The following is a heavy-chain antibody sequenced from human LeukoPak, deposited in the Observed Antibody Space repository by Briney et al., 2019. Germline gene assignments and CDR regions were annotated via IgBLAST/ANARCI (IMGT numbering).Heavy chain of an antibody. V-gene: IGHV3-21*01. D-gene: IGHD6-19*01. CDR3: ARDGRSGWYYFDY. J-gene: IGHJ4*02. CDR1: GFTFSSYS. CDR2: ISSSSSYI. Sequence: GGSLRLSCAASGFTFSSYSMNWVRQAPGKGLEWVSSISSSSSYIYYADSVKGRFTISRDNAKNSLYLQINSLRAEDTAVYYCARDGRSGWYYFDYWGQGTLVTVSS.